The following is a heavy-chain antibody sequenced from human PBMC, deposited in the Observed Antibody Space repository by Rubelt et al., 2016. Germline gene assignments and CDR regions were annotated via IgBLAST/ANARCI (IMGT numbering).Heavy chain of an antibody. D-gene: IGHD6-13*01. CDR1: GGSFSGYY. J-gene: IGHJ4*02. Sequence: QVQLQQWGAGLLKPSETLSLTCAVYGGSFSGYYWSWIRQPPGKGLEWIGEINHSGTTNYNPSLKSRVPMSVDTSKKQFSLKLTSVSAADSAVYYCASSWYMVWWGQGTRVTVSS. V-gene: IGHV4-34*01. CDR3: ASSWYMVW. CDR2: INHSGTT.